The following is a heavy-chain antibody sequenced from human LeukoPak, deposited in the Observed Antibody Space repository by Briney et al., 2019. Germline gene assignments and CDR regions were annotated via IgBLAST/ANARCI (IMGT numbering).Heavy chain of an antibody. Sequence: ESSETLSLTCSVSGGSISSSSYFWGWIRQPPGKGLEWIASVHYSGSTYYNPSLKSRLTISVDTSKNQFSLELSSVTAADTALYFCARQLYVSGSYYAPMDVWGKGTTVTISS. CDR3: ARQLYVSGSYYAPMDV. CDR2: VHYSGST. CDR1: GGSISSSSYF. J-gene: IGHJ6*03. V-gene: IGHV4-39*01. D-gene: IGHD3-10*01.